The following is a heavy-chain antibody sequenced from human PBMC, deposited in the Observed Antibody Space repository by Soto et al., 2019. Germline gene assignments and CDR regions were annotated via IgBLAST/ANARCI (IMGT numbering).Heavy chain of an antibody. CDR2: IYFSGST. CDR1: GGSISTYY. V-gene: IGHV4-59*01. CDR3: ARVDSGFNADY. J-gene: IGHJ4*02. Sequence: TSETLSLTCTVSGGSISTYYWSWIRQPPGKGLEWIGYIYFSGSTNHNPSLKSRLTISVDTSKNQFSLKLSSVTAADTAVYYCARVDSGFNADYWGQGTLVTVSS. D-gene: IGHD3-22*01.